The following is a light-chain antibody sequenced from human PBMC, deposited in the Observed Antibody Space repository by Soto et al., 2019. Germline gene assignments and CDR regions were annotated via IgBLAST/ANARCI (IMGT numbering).Light chain of an antibody. CDR2: GAS. Sequence: VMTQSPVTLSVSPGERATLSCRASQSVSTNLAWYQHKPGQAPRFLIYGASTRATGIPARFSGSGSGTEFTLTISSLQSEDSAVYYCQQYNDLVTFGGGTKV. J-gene: IGKJ4*01. V-gene: IGKV3-15*01. CDR3: QQYNDLVT. CDR1: QSVSTN.